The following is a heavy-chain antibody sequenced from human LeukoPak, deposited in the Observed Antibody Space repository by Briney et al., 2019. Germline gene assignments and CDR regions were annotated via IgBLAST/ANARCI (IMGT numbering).Heavy chain of an antibody. CDR1: GFTFSSYA. Sequence: PGGSLRLSCAASGFTFSSYAMSWVRQAPGKGLEWVSAISGSGGSTYYADSVKGRFTISRDNSKNTLYLQMNSLRAEDTAVYYCARDPSTLLWFGELQNYFDYWGQGTLVTVSS. V-gene: IGHV3-23*01. J-gene: IGHJ4*02. D-gene: IGHD3-10*01. CDR3: ARDPSTLLWFGELQNYFDY. CDR2: ISGSGGST.